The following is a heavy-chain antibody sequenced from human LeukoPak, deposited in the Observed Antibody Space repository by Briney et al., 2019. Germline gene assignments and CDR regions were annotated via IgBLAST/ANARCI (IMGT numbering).Heavy chain of an antibody. CDR2: ISGSGGST. D-gene: IGHD6-19*01. V-gene: IGHV3-23*01. CDR1: GSTFSSYA. CDR3: AKVDHSGWYEY. Sequence: GGSLRLSCAASGSTFSSYAMSWVRQAPGKGLEWVSAISGSGGSTYYADSVKGRLTISRDNSKNTLYLQMNSLRAEDTAVYYCAKVDHSGWYEYWGQGTLVTVSS. J-gene: IGHJ4*02.